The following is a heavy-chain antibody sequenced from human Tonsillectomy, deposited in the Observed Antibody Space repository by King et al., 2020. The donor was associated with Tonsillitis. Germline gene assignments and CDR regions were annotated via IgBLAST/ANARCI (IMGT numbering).Heavy chain of an antibody. CDR2: ISYDGSNK. V-gene: IGHV3-30-3*01. CDR3: ARDMMRDYGDYRRKYCSYGMDV. CDR1: GFTFSNYA. D-gene: IGHD4-17*01. Sequence: VQLVESGGGVVQPGRSLRLSCAASGFTFSNYAMHWVRQAPGKGLEWVAVISYDGSNKYYADSVKGRFTISRDNSKNTLYLQMNSLRADDTAVFYCARDMMRDYGDYRRKYCSYGMDVWGQGTTVTVSS. J-gene: IGHJ6*02.